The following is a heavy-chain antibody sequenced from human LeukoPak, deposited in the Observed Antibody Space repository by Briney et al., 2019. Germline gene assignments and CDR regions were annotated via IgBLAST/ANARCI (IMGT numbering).Heavy chain of an antibody. D-gene: IGHD3-10*01. V-gene: IGHV4-39*07. J-gene: IGHJ6*03. Sequence: SETLSLTCTVSGGSISSSSYYWGWIRQPPGKGLEWIGSFYYSGSTYYNPSLKSRATISVDTSKNQFSLKLSSVTAADTAMYYCARVEEGYGSGRRENYYYYYYMDVWGKGTTVTISS. CDR3: ARVEEGYGSGRRENYYYYYYMDV. CDR1: GGSISSSSYY. CDR2: FYYSGST.